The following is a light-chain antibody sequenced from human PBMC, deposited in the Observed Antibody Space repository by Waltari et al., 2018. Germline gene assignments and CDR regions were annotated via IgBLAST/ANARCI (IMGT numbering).Light chain of an antibody. CDR3: MQATHWTALT. CDR2: KVS. CDR1: SRDHRDRNTY. J-gene: IGKJ4*01. Sequence: SRDHRDRNTYLKWFHQRSGQYTRRLIYKVSNRDSGVPDKFSGSGAGTDFTLKIRMVEAEDVGVYYCMQATHWTALTFGGGTKVEIK. V-gene: IGKV2-30*02.